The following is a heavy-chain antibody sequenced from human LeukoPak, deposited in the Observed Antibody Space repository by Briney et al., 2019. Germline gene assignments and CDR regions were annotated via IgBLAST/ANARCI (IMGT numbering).Heavy chain of an antibody. V-gene: IGHV3-7*02. D-gene: IGHD1-20*01. Sequence: PGGSLRLSCAASGFSFSDFWMNWVRQTPGKGLEWVANIKFDGTEKYYADSVKGRFTISRDNAKNSLHLQMNNLRVEDTGIYYCAYRNNLQSWGQGVLVTVSS. CDR1: GFSFSDFW. CDR2: IKFDGTEK. CDR3: AYRNNLQS. J-gene: IGHJ4*02.